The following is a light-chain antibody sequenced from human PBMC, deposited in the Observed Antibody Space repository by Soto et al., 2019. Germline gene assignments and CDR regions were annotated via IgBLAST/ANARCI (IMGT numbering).Light chain of an antibody. CDR1: QGISSY. V-gene: IGKV1-9*01. Sequence: IQLTQSPSSLSASVGDRVTITCRASQGISSYLAWYQQKPGKAPKLVIYAASTLQSGVPSRFSGSGSGTDFTLTISSLQTEDFATYYCQQLNSYPSFGGGTKVEIK. CDR2: AAS. CDR3: QQLNSYPS. J-gene: IGKJ4*01.